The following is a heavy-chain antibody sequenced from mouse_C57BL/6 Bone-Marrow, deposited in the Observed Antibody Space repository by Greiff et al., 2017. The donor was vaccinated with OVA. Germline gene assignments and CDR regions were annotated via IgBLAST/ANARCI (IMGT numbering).Heavy chain of an antibody. Sequence: VQLQESGTVLARPGASVKMSCKTSGYTFTSYWMHWVKQRPGQGLEWIGAIYPGNGDTSYNQKFKGKATLTADKSSSTAYMQLSSLTSEDSAVYYCACSYYRNYGHDWGQGTTLTVSS. V-gene: IGHV1-87*01. CDR3: ACSYYRNYGHD. CDR1: GYTFTSYW. J-gene: IGHJ2*01. D-gene: IGHD2-5*01. CDR2: IYPGNGDT.